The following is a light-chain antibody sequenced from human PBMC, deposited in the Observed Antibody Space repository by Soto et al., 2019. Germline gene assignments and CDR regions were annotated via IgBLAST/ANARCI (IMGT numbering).Light chain of an antibody. CDR2: GAF. Sequence: EIVLTQSPGTLSLSPGGRATLSCRSSQSVSSSYLAWYHQAPGQAPRLLIYGAFNRATGISDRFSGSGSGTDFTLSISKLEPGDFGVYFCHQYGKSPRTFGQGTKVDIK. J-gene: IGKJ1*01. CDR3: HQYGKSPRT. CDR1: QSVSSSY. V-gene: IGKV3-20*01.